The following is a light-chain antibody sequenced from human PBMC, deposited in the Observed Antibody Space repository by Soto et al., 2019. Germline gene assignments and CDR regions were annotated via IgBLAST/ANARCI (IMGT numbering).Light chain of an antibody. CDR2: GAS. CDR3: QQYGSPPIT. V-gene: IGKV3-15*01. J-gene: IGKJ5*01. Sequence: ETVMTQSPATLSVSPGERATLSCRASQSVRSNLAWYQQKPGQAPRLLIYGASTRATGFPARFSGSGSGTDFTLTISRLEPEDFAVYYCQQYGSPPITFGQGTRLEIK. CDR1: QSVRSN.